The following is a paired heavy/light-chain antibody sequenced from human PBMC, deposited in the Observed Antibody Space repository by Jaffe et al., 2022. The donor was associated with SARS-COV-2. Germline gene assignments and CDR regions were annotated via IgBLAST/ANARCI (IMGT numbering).Heavy chain of an antibody. V-gene: IGHV1-69*01. CDR1: GGTFSSYA. CDR3: ARVPYYYDSSGYSMDV. CDR2: IIPIFGTA. Sequence: QVQLVQSGAEVKKPGSSVKVSCKASGGTFSSYAISWVRQAPGQGLEWMGGIIPIFGTANYAQKFQGRVTITADESTSTAYMELSSLRSEDTAVYYCARVPYYYDSSGYSMDVWGQGTTVTVSS. D-gene: IGHD3-22*01. J-gene: IGHJ6*02.
Light chain of an antibody. CDR2: DDS. J-gene: IGLJ3*02. CDR1: NIGSKS. V-gene: IGLV3-21*02. Sequence: SYVLTQPPSVSVAPGQTARITCGGNNIGSKSVHWYQQKPGQAPVLVVYDDSDRPSGIPERFSGSNSGNTATLTISRVEAGDEADYYCQVWDSSSDLNWVFGGGTKLTVL. CDR3: QVWDSSSDLNWV.